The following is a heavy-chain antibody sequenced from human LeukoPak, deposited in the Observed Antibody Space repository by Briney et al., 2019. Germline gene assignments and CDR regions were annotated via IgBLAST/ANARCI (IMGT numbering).Heavy chain of an antibody. CDR3: ARGEMPYDY. D-gene: IGHD5-24*01. V-gene: IGHV1-18*01. J-gene: IGHJ4*02. CDR1: GYTFTYYV. Sequence: GASVKVSCKTSGYTFTYYVISWVRQAPGQRLEWMGWINANNGNTNDAQKFKGRVTMTTHTSTSTAYMELRSLRSDDTAVYYCARGEMPYDYWGQGTLVSVSS. CDR2: INANNGNT.